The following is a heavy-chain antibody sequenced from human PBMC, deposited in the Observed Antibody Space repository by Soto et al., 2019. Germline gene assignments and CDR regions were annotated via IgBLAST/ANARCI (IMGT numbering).Heavy chain of an antibody. D-gene: IGHD5-12*01. V-gene: IGHV3-30-3*01. CDR2: ISYDGSNK. Sequence: GGSLRRSCAASGFTFSSYAMHWVREAPGKGLEWVAVISYDGSNKYYADSVKGRFTISRDNSKNTLYLQMNSLRAEDTAVYYCASAAVASGYDYFGTSLDYWGQGTL. CDR1: GFTFSSYA. CDR3: ASAAVASGYDYFGTSLDY. J-gene: IGHJ4*02.